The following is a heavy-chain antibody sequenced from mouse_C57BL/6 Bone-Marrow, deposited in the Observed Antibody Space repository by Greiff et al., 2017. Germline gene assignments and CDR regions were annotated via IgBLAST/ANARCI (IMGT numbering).Heavy chain of an antibody. D-gene: IGHD2-3*01. CDR3: ARQGDGYPFAN. CDR2: LSSGGSYT. J-gene: IGHJ3*01. Sequence: EVQRVESGGDLVKPGGSLKLSCAASGFTFSSYGMSWVRQTPDKRLEWVATLSSGGSYTYSPDSVKGRFTISRDNAKNTLYLQMSSLKSEDTAMYYCARQGDGYPFANGGQGTLVTVSA. V-gene: IGHV5-6*01. CDR1: GFTFSSYG.